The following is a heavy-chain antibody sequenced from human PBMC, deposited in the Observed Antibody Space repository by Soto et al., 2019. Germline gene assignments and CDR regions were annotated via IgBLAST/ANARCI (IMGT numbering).Heavy chain of an antibody. J-gene: IGHJ1*01. Sequence: SETLSLTCTVSGGSISSYYWSWIRQPPGKGLEWIGYIYYSGSTTYTPSLKSRVTISVDTSKNQFSLKLSSVTAEDTAVYYCARGGSIVGATSGEYFQHWGQGTLVTVSS. CDR2: IYYSGST. V-gene: IGHV4-59*01. CDR3: ARGGSIVGATSGEYFQH. CDR1: GGSISSYY. D-gene: IGHD1-26*01.